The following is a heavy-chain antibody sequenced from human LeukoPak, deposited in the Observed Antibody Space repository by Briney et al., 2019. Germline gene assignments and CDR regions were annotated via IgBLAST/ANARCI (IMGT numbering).Heavy chain of an antibody. CDR3: EKNQRSRVGATKDY. CDR2: ISGSGGST. Sequence: GGSLRLSRAASRFTLNSYGMSWVRQAPGAGLEWVSAISGSGGSTYYADSVKGRFTISRDNTKNTLYLQMNSLRAEDTAVYYCEKNQRSRVGATKDYWGQGTLVTVSS. J-gene: IGHJ4*02. D-gene: IGHD1-26*01. CDR1: RFTLNSYG. V-gene: IGHV3-23*01.